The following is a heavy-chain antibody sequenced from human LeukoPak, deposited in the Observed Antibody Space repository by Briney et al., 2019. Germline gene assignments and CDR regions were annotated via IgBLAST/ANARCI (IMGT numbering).Heavy chain of an antibody. Sequence: SETLSLTCTVYGGSFTAYYWSWIRQPPGKGLEWIGEINQSGDTNYNPSLKSRVTISVDTSKNQFSLKLSSVTAADTAVYYCAKSRGYSYGSXDKYFDYW. CDR1: GGSFTAYY. J-gene: IGHJ4*01. V-gene: IGHV4-34*01. D-gene: IGHD5-18*01. CDR3: AKSRGYSYGSXDKYFDY. CDR2: INQSGDT.